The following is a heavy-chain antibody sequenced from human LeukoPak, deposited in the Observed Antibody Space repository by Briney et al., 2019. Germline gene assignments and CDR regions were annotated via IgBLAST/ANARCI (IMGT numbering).Heavy chain of an antibody. D-gene: IGHD5-12*01. CDR3: ARGGYTSPFS. Sequence: GGSLRLSCAASGFTFSSYSMNWVRQTPGKGLEWVSSISSSSTYIYYADSVKGRFTISRDNSKNTLYLQMNSLRAEDTAVYYCARGGYTSPFSWGQGTLVTVSS. CDR2: ISSSSTYI. CDR1: GFTFSSYS. J-gene: IGHJ5*02. V-gene: IGHV3-21*01.